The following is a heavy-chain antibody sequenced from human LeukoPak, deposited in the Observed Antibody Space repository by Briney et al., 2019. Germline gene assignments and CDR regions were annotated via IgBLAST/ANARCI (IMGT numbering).Heavy chain of an antibody. D-gene: IGHD1-26*01. CDR3: TTDGVGVEGATYDN. J-gene: IGHJ4*02. CDR1: GFTFSSYS. Sequence: GGSLRLSCAASGFTFSSYSMNWVRQAPGKGLEWVSSISSSSNYIYYADSVKGRFTISRDNAKNSLNLQMNSLRAEDTAVYYCTTDGVGVEGATYDNWGQGTLVSVSS. CDR2: ISSSSNYI. V-gene: IGHV3-21*03.